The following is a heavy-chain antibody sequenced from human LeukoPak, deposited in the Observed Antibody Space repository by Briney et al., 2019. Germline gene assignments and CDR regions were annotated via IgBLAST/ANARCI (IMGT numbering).Heavy chain of an antibody. J-gene: IGHJ4*02. CDR2: ISFDGSKR. CDR3: AKDQDSGSYGY. D-gene: IGHD1-26*01. V-gene: IGHV3-30*18. CDR1: GFTFSSSG. Sequence: GRSLRLSCAASGFTFSSSGMHWVRQAPGKGLEWVSIISFDGSKRYYADSVKGRFTISRDNSKNTLYLQMNSLRAEDTAVYYCAKDQDSGSYGYWGQGTLVTVSS.